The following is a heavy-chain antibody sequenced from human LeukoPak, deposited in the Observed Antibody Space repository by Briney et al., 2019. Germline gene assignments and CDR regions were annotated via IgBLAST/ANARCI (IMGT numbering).Heavy chain of an antibody. D-gene: IGHD2-2*01. CDR2: INPNSGGS. Sequence: ASVKVSCKASGYTFTGYYMHWVRQAPGQGLEWMGWINPNSGGSNYAQTFQGRVTMTRDTSITTAYMELSRLRSDDTAVYFCARDSYCRGINCYAFDPWGQGTLVTVSS. CDR1: GYTFTGYY. V-gene: IGHV1-2*02. CDR3: ARDSYCRGINCYAFDP. J-gene: IGHJ5*02.